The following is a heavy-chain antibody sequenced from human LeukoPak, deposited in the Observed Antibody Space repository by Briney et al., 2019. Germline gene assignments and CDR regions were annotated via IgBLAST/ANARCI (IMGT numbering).Heavy chain of an antibody. D-gene: IGHD4-17*01. CDR2: INHSGST. Sequence: SETLSLTCAVYGGSFSGYYWTWIRRPPGKGLEWIGEINHSGSTNHNPSLKSRVTISVDTSKNQFSLKLSSVTAADTAVYYCARGRAVTKCQGLIDYWGQGALVTVSS. V-gene: IGHV4-34*01. CDR1: GGSFSGYY. J-gene: IGHJ4*02. CDR3: ARGRAVTKCQGLIDY.